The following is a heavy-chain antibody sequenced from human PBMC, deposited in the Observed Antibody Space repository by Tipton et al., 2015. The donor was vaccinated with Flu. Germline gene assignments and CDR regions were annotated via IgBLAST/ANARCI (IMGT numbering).Heavy chain of an antibody. CDR1: GGSISSGDYY. V-gene: IGHV4-30-4*01. CDR3: ARDTNYYDNGIDN. Sequence: TLSLTCTISGGSISSGDYYWSWIRQSPGKGLEWLGYIYHSGNTYYNPSLNSRIAIYVDASKNQFSLKLSSVTAADTAVYYCARDTNYYDNGIDNWGQGTLVTVSS. CDR2: IYHSGNT. D-gene: IGHD3-22*01. J-gene: IGHJ4*02.